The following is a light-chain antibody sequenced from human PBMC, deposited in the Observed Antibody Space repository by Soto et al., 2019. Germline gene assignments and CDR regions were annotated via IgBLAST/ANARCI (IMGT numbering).Light chain of an antibody. V-gene: IGKV1-5*03. CDR1: QTISSW. Sequence: TQSPSFLSASEGDRVTITCRASQTISSWLAWYQQKPGKAPKLLIYKASTLKSGVPSRFSGSGSGTEFTLTISSLQPDDFATYYCQHYNSYSEAFGQGTKVDIK. CDR3: QHYNSYSEA. CDR2: KAS. J-gene: IGKJ1*01.